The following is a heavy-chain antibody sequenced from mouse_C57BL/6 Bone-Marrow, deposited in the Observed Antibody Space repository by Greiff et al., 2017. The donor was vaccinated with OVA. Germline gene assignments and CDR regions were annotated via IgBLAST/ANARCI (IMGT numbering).Heavy chain of an antibody. J-gene: IGHJ1*03. Sequence: QVQLQQPGAELVKPGASVKLSCKASGYTFTSYWMQWVKQRPGQGLEWIGEIDPSDSYTNYNQKFKGKATLTVATSSSTAYLQLSSLTSEDSAVYDCARGGVLAPWYFDVWGTGTTVTVSS. V-gene: IGHV1-50*01. CDR2: IDPSDSYT. CDR1: GYTFTSYW. CDR3: ARGGVLAPWYFDV.